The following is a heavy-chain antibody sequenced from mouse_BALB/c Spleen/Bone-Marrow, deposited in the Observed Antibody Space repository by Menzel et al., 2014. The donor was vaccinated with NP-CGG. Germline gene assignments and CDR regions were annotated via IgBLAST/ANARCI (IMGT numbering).Heavy chain of an antibody. CDR2: INPSTGYT. V-gene: IGHV1-7*01. CDR3: ARRDYWYFDV. J-gene: IGHJ1*01. CDR1: GYPFTSYW. Sequence: QVQLQQSGAELAKPGASVKMSCKASGYPFTSYWMHWVKQRPGQGLEWIGYINPSTGYTEYNQKFKDKATLTADKSSSTAYMQLSSLTSEDSAVYYCARRDYWYFDVWGAGTTVTVSS.